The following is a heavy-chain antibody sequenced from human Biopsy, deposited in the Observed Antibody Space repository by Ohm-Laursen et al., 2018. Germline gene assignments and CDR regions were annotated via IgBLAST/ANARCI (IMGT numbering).Heavy chain of an antibody. J-gene: IGHJ3*02. D-gene: IGHD3-10*01. CDR3: STFHRGVDVFDI. Sequence: SLRLSCSASGYTFSRYWMTWVRQPPGKGLEWVATIKEDATLKWYADSVRGRFTVSRDNSKSLLYFQMDSLRAEDTAVYYCSTFHRGVDVFDIWGQGTMVTASS. CDR2: IKEDATLK. V-gene: IGHV3-7*01. CDR1: GYTFSRYW.